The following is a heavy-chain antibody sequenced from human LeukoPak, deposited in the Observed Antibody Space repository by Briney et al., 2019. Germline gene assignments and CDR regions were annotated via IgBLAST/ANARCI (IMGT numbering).Heavy chain of an antibody. D-gene: IGHD1-26*01. CDR1: GFTFSSYS. CDR3: ARGRIVGATRGRYFDY. V-gene: IGHV3-21*01. CDR2: ISSSSSYI. Sequence: GGSLRLSCAASGFTFSSYSMNWVRQAPGKGLEWVSSISSSSSYIYYADSVKGRFTISRDNAKNSLYLQMNSLRAEDTAVYYCARGRIVGATRGRYFDYWGQGTLVTVSS. J-gene: IGHJ4*02.